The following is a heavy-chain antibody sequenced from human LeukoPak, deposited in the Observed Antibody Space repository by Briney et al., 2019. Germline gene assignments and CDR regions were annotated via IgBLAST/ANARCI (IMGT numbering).Heavy chain of an antibody. CDR2: ISSSGSTI. J-gene: IGHJ5*02. CDR1: GFTFSDYY. V-gene: IGHV3-11*01. Sequence: PGGSLRLSCAASGFTFSDYYMSWIRQAPGKGLEWVSYISSSGSTIYYADSVKGRFTISRDNAKNSLYLQMNSLRAEDTAVYYCARESNPTPPSNWFDPWGQGTLVTVSS. CDR3: ARESNPTPPSNWFDP.